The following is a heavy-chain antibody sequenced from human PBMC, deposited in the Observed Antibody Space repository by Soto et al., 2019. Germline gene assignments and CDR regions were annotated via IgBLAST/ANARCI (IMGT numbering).Heavy chain of an antibody. Sequence: EVQLAESGGGLVQPGGSLRLSCAASGFTFSDHYMDWVRQAPGKGLEWVGRSRDKVHSHTTEYAASVKGRFTISRGDSENSLYLQMNRLKTDDTAVYYCARGVVSTGDFDYWGQGTLVTVSS. CDR2: SRDKVHSHTT. J-gene: IGHJ4*02. CDR3: ARGVVSTGDFDY. V-gene: IGHV3-72*01. D-gene: IGHD5-12*01. CDR1: GFTFSDHY.